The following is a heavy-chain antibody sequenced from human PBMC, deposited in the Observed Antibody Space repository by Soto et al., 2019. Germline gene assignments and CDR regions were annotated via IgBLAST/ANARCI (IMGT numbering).Heavy chain of an antibody. CDR3: EIEVRRSNQFDH. CDR2: FDLENGET. CDR1: GYTLTELS. J-gene: IGHJ4*02. Sequence: ASVKVSCKVSGYTLTELSIHWVRQAPGEGLEWMGGFDLENGETIYAQRFQGRVTMTEESSADTPYMELSSLRSEDTAVYYCEIEVRRSNQFDHWGQGTMVTVSS. V-gene: IGHV1-24*01. D-gene: IGHD3-10*01.